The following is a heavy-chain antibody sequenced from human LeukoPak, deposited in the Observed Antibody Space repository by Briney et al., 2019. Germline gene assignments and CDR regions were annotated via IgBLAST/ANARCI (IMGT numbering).Heavy chain of an antibody. Sequence: PSETLSLTCAASGDSFSSTNWWSWVRQPPEKGLEWIGEIYHSGSTNYNPSLKSRATISIDKSNNQFSLKLTSVTAADTAVYYCARESLSSGDAFDIWGQGTMVTVSS. D-gene: IGHD6-25*01. CDR2: IYHSGST. CDR3: ARESLSSGDAFDI. CDR1: GDSFSSTNW. J-gene: IGHJ3*02. V-gene: IGHV4-4*02.